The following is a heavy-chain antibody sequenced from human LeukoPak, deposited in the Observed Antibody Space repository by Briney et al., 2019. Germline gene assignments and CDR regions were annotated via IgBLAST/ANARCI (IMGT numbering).Heavy chain of an antibody. J-gene: IGHJ6*03. CDR1: GGSISSSSYY. CDR3: ARHRGNYYYMDV. V-gene: IGHV4-39*07. CDR2: IYYSGST. Sequence: SETLSLTCTVSGGSISSSSYYWGWIRQPPGKGLEWIGSIYYSGSTYYNPSLKSRVTISVDTSKNQFSLKLSSVTAADTAVYYCARHRGNYYYMDVWGKGTTVTVSS.